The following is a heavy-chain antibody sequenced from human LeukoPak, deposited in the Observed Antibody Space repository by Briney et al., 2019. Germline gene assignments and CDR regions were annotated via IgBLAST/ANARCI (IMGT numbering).Heavy chain of an antibody. CDR2: LYSGSST. D-gene: IGHD3-3*02. V-gene: IGHV3-53*01. CDR1: GFSVSTNY. Sequence: GGSLRLSCAASGFSVSTNYMNWVRQAPGKGLEWVSILYSGSSTYYAASVEGRFIISRDSSKNTLSLQMNALTAEDTAVYYCARVGDHFHWSLDHWGRGTLVTVSS. J-gene: IGHJ2*01. CDR3: ARVGDHFHWSLDH.